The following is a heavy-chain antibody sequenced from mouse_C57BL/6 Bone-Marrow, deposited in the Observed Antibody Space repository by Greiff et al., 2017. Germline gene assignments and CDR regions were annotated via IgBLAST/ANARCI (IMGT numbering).Heavy chain of an antibody. CDR2: ISSGGSYT. J-gene: IGHJ3*01. V-gene: IGHV5-6*02. CDR1: GFTFSSYG. Sequence: VMLVESGGDLVKPGGSLKLSCAASGFTFSSYGMSWVRQTPDKRLEWVATISSGGSYTYYPDSVKGRFTISRDNAKNTLYLQMSSLKSEDTAMYYCARHAGFAYWGQGTLVTVSA. CDR3: ARHAGFAY.